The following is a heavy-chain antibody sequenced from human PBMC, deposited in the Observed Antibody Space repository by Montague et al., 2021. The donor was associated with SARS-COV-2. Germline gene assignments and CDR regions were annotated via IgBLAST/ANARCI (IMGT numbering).Heavy chain of an antibody. D-gene: IGHD3-22*01. Sequence: SETLSLTCTVSGGSITNNIYYWAWIRQPPGKGLEWIGSIYYTGNTYSNPSLRSQVTISVVTSKNHFTLNLSSVTAAETAVYYCARLKRYFDSSGSPSAFDFWGQGTKVTVSS. CDR3: ARLKRYFDSSGSPSAFDF. J-gene: IGHJ3*01. V-gene: IGHV4-39*02. CDR1: GGSITNNIYY. CDR2: IYYTGNT.